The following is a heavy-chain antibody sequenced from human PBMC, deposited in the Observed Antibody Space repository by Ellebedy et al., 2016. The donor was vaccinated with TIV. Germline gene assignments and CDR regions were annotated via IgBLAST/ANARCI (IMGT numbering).Heavy chain of an antibody. CDR1: GGSFRGYY. Sequence: MPSETLSLTCAVYGGSFRGYYWSWIRQPAGKGLEWIGRIYTSGSTNYNPSLKSRVTMSVDTSKNQFSLKLSSVTAADTAVYYCARIDYGGIDYWGQGTLVTVSS. CDR2: IYTSGST. V-gene: IGHV4-59*10. D-gene: IGHD4-17*01. J-gene: IGHJ4*02. CDR3: ARIDYGGIDY.